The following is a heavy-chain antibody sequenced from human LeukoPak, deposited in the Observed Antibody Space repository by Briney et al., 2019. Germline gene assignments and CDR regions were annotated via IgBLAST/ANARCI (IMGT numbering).Heavy chain of an antibody. V-gene: IGHV4-39*01. D-gene: IGHD2-2*01. Sequence: SETLSLTCTVSGGSISSTGYSWGYIRQPPGKGLEWIGSIYYSGSTYYNPSLKSRVTISVHTSKNQFSLNLTSVTAGDTAVYYCARHPVPVTRGANFDYWGQGTLVTVSS. CDR1: GGSISSTGYS. CDR2: IYYSGST. CDR3: ARHPVPVTRGANFDY. J-gene: IGHJ4*02.